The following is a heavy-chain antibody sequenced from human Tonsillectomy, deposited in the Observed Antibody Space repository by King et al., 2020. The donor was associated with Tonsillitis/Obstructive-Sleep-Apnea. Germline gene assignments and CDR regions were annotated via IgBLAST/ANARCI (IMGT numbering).Heavy chain of an antibody. D-gene: IGHD6-13*01. J-gene: IGHJ6*03. CDR1: GFTFTNAW. Sequence: EVQLVESGGGLVKPGGSLRLSCAASGFTFTNAWMSWVRQAPGKGLEWVGRIKSKTDGGTTEYAAPVKGRFTISRDDSKNTLYLQINTLKTEDTAVYYCPADRMQPLRVNYCYYMAVWGKGTTVTVSS. CDR2: IKSKTDGGTT. CDR3: PADRMQPLRVNYCYYMAV. V-gene: IGHV3-15*01.